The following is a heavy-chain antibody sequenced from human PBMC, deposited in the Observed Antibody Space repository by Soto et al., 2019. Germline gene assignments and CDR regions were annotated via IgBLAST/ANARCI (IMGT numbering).Heavy chain of an antibody. D-gene: IGHD6-13*01. J-gene: IGHJ5*02. CDR2: IYRGGDT. CDR1: GVTVSNNY. V-gene: IGHV3-53*01. CDR3: ARDPPGIAAGGAGA. Sequence: EVQLVESGGGWILPGGSLRLSCAASGVTVSNNYMRWVRQAPGKGLERVSLIYRGGDTHYADSVKGRFTISRDSSKNTVYLQMNSLRAEDTAVYYCARDPPGIAAGGAGAWGQGTLVTVSS.